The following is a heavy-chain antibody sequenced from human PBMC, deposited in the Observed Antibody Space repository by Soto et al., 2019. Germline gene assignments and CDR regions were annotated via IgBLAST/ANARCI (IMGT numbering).Heavy chain of an antibody. J-gene: IGHJ4*02. V-gene: IGHV3-30*03. CDR2: VTFNGSKE. CDR3: ATDPGAFAGAMRD. D-gene: IGHD3-16*01. CDR1: GFAFSGLG. Sequence: VQMVESGGGVVQPGGSLRLSCAGSGFAFSGLGMHWVRQAPGKGLEWVACVTFNGSKEYYVDSVKGRFAISRNNSMNTLYLQMSSLGPEDTGVYYCATDPGAFAGAMRDWGRGTLVTVSS.